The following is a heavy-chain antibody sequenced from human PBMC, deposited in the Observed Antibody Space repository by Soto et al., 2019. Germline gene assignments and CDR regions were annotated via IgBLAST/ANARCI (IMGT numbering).Heavy chain of an antibody. CDR3: ARDTGYCSGGSCYVVGYYGMDV. Sequence: QVQLVQSGAEAKKPGASVKVSCKASGYTFTSYGISWVRQAPGQGLEWMGWISAYNGNTNYAQKLQGRVTMTTDTSTSTAYMELRSLRSDDTAVYYCARDTGYCSGGSCYVVGYYGMDVWGQGTTVTVSS. D-gene: IGHD2-15*01. V-gene: IGHV1-18*01. J-gene: IGHJ6*02. CDR1: GYTFTSYG. CDR2: ISAYNGNT.